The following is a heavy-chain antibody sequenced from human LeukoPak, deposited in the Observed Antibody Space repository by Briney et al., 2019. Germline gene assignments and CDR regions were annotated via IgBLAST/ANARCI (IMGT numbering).Heavy chain of an antibody. CDR2: IYGDDDE. Sequence: SGATLTHPTQAFTLTCTFSRLSLSPSGLGVGWMRRPHLKALKRLTLIYGDDDERTSPSLRSRLIITKDTSKHQEVLTITNMDAGDTATYYCAHRRVTIFLEGWFDPWGEGTLVTVSS. V-gene: IGHV2-5*02. CDR1: RLSLSPSGLG. CDR3: AHRRVTIFLEGWFDP. J-gene: IGHJ5*02. D-gene: IGHD3-9*01.